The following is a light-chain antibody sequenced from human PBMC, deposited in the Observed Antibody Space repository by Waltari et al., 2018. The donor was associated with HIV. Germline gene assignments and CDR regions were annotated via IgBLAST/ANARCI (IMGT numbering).Light chain of an antibody. J-gene: IGLJ3*02. CDR2: CDD. Sequence: FVVTQSPSVSVAPGQTATITCGGDDVGDENVHWNQPTPGQASFLVSVCDDNRPSGIPDRFAGSKSGNTATLTISRVEAGDEADYYCQVWDTSRDQWVFGGGTKLTVL. CDR3: QVWDTSRDQWV. CDR1: DVGDEN. V-gene: IGLV3-21*04.